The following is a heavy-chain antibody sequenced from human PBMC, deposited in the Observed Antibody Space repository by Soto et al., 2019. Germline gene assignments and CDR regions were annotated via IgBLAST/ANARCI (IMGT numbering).Heavy chain of an antibody. CDR1: GGTFSSYA. CDR2: IIPIFGTA. CDR3: AESIAARWIFDY. J-gene: IGHJ4*02. V-gene: IGHV1-69*13. Sequence: SVKVSCKASGGTFSSYAISWVRQAPGQGLEWMGGIIPIFGTANYAQKFQGRVTITADESTSTAYMELSSLRSEDTAVYYCAESIAARWIFDYWGQGTLVTVSS. D-gene: IGHD6-6*01.